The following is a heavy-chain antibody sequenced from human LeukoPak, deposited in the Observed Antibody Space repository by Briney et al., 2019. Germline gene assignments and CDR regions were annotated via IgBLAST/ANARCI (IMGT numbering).Heavy chain of an antibody. CDR1: GGSISSYY. Sequence: PSETLSLTCTVSGGSISSYYWSWIRQPPGKGLEWIGYIYYSGSTNYNPSLKSRVTISVDTSKNQFSLRLTSVTAADTAIYYCAAMTTVTMYSYFFDSWGQGTLVTVSS. CDR3: AAMTTVTMYSYFFDS. V-gene: IGHV4-59*01. J-gene: IGHJ4*02. D-gene: IGHD4-17*01. CDR2: IYYSGST.